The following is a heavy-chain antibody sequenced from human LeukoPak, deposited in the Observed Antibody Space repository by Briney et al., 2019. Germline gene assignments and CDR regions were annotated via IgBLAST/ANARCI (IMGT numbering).Heavy chain of an antibody. V-gene: IGHV3-53*01. Sequence: PGGSLRLSCEASGFTVSSNYMSWVRQAPGKGLGWVSVIYGGGTTYYADSVKGRFNISSDNSKNMLYLQMNSLRVEDTAVYYCARTVVAARTYYCDYWGQGTLVTVSS. CDR2: IYGGGTT. CDR1: GFTVSSNY. J-gene: IGHJ4*02. D-gene: IGHD2-15*01. CDR3: ARTVVAARTYYCDY.